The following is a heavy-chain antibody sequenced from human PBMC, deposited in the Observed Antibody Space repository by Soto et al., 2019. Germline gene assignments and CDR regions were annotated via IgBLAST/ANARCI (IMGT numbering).Heavy chain of an antibody. Sequence: QVQLVQSGAEEKKPGASVKVSCKASGYTFTSYAMHWVRQAPGQRLEWMGWINAGNGNTKYSQKFQGRVTFTRDTSASTAYMELSSLRSEDTAVYSCAAGGGYTYGRGMDVWGQGTTVTVSS. D-gene: IGHD5-18*01. CDR2: INAGNGNT. V-gene: IGHV1-3*05. CDR1: GYTFTSYA. CDR3: AAGGGYTYGRGMDV. J-gene: IGHJ6*02.